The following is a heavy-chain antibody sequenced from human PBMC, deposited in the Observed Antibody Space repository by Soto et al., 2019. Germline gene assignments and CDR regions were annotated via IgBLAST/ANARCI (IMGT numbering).Heavy chain of an antibody. D-gene: IGHD3-16*01. J-gene: IGHJ5*02. CDR2: IHRSVP. V-gene: IGHV4-59*01. Sequence: PSVTLSLTCFVSGDSIDIYYWSWIRQVPGKGLEWIGDIHRSVPRYNPSLKNRVTISFNTSAKEFHLKLTSVTAPDTAVYYCTRRSFRGPLGWFDTWRQRTRVTVSS. CDR3: TRRSFRGPLGWFDT. CDR1: GDSIDIYY.